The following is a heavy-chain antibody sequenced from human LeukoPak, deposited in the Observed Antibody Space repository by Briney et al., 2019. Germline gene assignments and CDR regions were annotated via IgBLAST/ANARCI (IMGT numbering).Heavy chain of an antibody. J-gene: IGHJ3*02. Sequence: GALRLSCAASGFTFSSYWMSWVRQAPGKGLEWVANIKQDGSEKFYVDSVKGRFTISRDNAKNSLYLQMNSLRAEDTAVYYCARDSKSPAWGAFDIWGQGTMVTVSS. D-gene: IGHD7-27*01. CDR3: ARDSKSPAWGAFDI. CDR2: IKQDGSEK. CDR1: GFTFSSYW. V-gene: IGHV3-7*01.